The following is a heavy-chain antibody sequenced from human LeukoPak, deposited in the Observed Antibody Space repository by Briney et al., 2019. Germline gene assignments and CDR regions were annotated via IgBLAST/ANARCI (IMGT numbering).Heavy chain of an antibody. Sequence: GGSLRLSCAASGFSFSTYAMSWVRQAPGKGLEWVSLIGGSDGRTRYADSVKGRFTISRDNSKNTLYLEMNSLRAEDTAVYYCAKDSSSYDWGYMDVWGKGTTVTISS. D-gene: IGHD3-22*01. J-gene: IGHJ6*03. CDR2: IGGSDGRT. V-gene: IGHV3-23*01. CDR1: GFSFSTYA. CDR3: AKDSSSYDWGYMDV.